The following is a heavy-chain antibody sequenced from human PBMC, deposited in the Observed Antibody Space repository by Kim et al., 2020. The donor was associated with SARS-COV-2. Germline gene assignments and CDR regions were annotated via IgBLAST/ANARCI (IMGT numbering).Heavy chain of an antibody. V-gene: IGHV3-66*01. J-gene: IGHJ4*02. D-gene: IGHD6-13*01. Sequence: SCGSTYYADDVKGRFTISRDNSKNTLYLQMNSLRAEDTAVYYCARESLDWGQGTLVTVSS. CDR2: SCGST. CDR3: ARESLD.